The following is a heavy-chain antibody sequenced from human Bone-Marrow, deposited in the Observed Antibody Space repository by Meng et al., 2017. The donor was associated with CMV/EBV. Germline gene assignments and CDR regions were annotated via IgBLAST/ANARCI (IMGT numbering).Heavy chain of an antibody. Sequence: GGSLRLSCAASGFTFSNYAMTWVRQAPGKGLEWVSVIYSGGNNPYYADSVKGRFTISRDDSRNTLYLQMNSLRAEDTAIYYCATRPRLGADAGFDCWGQGTLVNVSS. CDR3: ATRPRLGADAGFDC. CDR1: GFTFSNYA. D-gene: IGHD1-26*01. J-gene: IGHJ4*02. V-gene: IGHV3-23*03. CDR2: IYSGGNNP.